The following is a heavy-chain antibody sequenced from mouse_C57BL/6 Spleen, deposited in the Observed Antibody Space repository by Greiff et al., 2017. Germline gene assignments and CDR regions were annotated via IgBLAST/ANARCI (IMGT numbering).Heavy chain of an antibody. CDR1: GYTFTSYW. Sequence: QVQLQQPGAELVRPGSSVKLSCKASGYTFTSYWMHWVKQRPIQGLEWIGNIDPSDSETHYNQKFKDKATFTVDKSSSTAYMQLSSLTSEDSAVYYCARWESTTPYYYAMDYWGQGTSVTVSS. J-gene: IGHJ4*01. CDR3: ARWESTTPYYYAMDY. CDR2: IDPSDSET. V-gene: IGHV1-52*01. D-gene: IGHD1-1*01.